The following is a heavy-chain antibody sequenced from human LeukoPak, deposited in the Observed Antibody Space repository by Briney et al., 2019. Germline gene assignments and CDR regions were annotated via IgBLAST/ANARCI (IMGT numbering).Heavy chain of an antibody. V-gene: IGHV4-30-4*08. CDR3: ARVTLFGVVVIGAFDI. CDR2: IYYSGST. CDR1: GGSISSGDYY. Sequence: SQTLSLTCTVSGGSISSGDYYWSWIRQPPGKGLEWIGYIYYSGSTYYNPSLKSRVTISVDTSKNQFSLKLSSVTAADTAVYYCARVTLFGVVVIGAFDIWGQGTMVTVSS. D-gene: IGHD3-3*01. J-gene: IGHJ3*02.